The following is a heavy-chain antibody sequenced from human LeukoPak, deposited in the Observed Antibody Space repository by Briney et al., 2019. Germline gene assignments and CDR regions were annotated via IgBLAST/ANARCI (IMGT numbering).Heavy chain of an antibody. CDR3: AKVSSSSWFGGDSK. Sequence: PGRSLRLSCAASGFTFSSYGMHWVRQAPGKGLEWVAVIWYGGSNKYYADSVKGRFTISRDNSKNTLYLQMNSLRAEDTAVYYCAKVSSSSWFGGDSKWGQGTLVSVSS. V-gene: IGHV3-30*18. D-gene: IGHD6-13*01. J-gene: IGHJ4*02. CDR2: IWYGGSNK. CDR1: GFTFSSYG.